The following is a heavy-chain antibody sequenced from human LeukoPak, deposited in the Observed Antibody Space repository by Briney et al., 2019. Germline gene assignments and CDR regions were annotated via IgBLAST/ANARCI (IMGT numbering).Heavy chain of an antibody. Sequence: PPGGSLRLSCAASGFTFSSYAMSWVRQAPGKGLEWVSAINGSGGSTYYADSVKGRFTISRDNSKNTLYLQMNSLRAEDTAVYYCARGGEGRFGFDYWGQGTLVTVSS. CDR1: GFTFSSYA. J-gene: IGHJ4*02. CDR3: ARGGEGRFGFDY. CDR2: INGSGGST. D-gene: IGHD3-16*01. V-gene: IGHV3-23*01.